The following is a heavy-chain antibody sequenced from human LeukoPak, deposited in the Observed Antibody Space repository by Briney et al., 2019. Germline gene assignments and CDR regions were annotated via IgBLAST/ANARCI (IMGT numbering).Heavy chain of an antibody. CDR1: GGSFSGYY. V-gene: IGHV4-34*01. CDR2: INHSGST. Sequence: SETLSLTCAVYGGSFSGYYWSWIRQPPGKGLEWIGEINHSGSTNYNPSLKSRVTISVDTSKNQFSLKLSSVTAAVTAVYYCARGLAVAGAYDNDYRGQGTLVTVSS. D-gene: IGHD6-19*01. J-gene: IGHJ4*02. CDR3: ARGLAVAGAYDNDY.